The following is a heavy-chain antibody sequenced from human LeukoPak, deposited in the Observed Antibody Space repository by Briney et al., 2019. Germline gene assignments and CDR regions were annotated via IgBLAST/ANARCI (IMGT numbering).Heavy chain of an antibody. Sequence: GGSLRLSCAASGFTFSSYSMNWVRQAPGKGLEWVSSISSSSSYIYYADSVKGRFTISRDNAKNSLYLQMNSLGAEDTAVYYCARDGYSSGWYESYYYYYYMDVWGKGTTVTISS. D-gene: IGHD6-19*01. V-gene: IGHV3-21*01. CDR3: ARDGYSSGWYESYYYYYYMDV. J-gene: IGHJ6*03. CDR2: ISSSSSYI. CDR1: GFTFSSYS.